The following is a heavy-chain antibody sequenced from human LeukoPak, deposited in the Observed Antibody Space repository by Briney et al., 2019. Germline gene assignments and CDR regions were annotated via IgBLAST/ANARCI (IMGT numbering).Heavy chain of an antibody. CDR2: INPSGGST. CDR3: ARDLGHYYGSGSYFDY. Sequence: ASVKVSCKASGYTFTSYYMHWVRQAPGQGLEWMGIINPSGGSTSYAQEFQGRVTMTRDTSTSTVYMELSSLRSEDTAVYYCARDLGHYYGSGSYFDYWGQGTLVTVSS. J-gene: IGHJ4*02. D-gene: IGHD3-10*01. CDR1: GYTFTSYY. V-gene: IGHV1-46*01.